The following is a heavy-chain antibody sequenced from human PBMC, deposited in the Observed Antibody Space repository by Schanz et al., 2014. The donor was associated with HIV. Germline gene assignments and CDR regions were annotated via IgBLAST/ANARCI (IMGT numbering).Heavy chain of an antibody. V-gene: IGHV3-11*01. CDR2: IAGSGTPI. CDR1: GFTFSDYY. J-gene: IGHJ4*02. Sequence: VQLMESGGGLVKPGGSLRLSCAASGFTFSDYYMTWIRQGPGRGLEWVSYIAGSGTPITYADSVKGRFTVSRDNAQNSLYLQMNSLRVEDTAVYFCAKLGSIAAAGTYDYWGQGTLVTVSS. D-gene: IGHD6-13*01. CDR3: AKLGSIAAAGTYDY.